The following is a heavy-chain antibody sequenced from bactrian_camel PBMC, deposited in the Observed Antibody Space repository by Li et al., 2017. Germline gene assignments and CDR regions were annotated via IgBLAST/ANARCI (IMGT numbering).Heavy chain of an antibody. D-gene: IGHD4*01. J-gene: IGHJ6*01. CDR1: GLIFSTYQ. V-gene: IGHV3S10*01. Sequence: VESGGGLVQPGGSRRLSCTTSGLIFSTYQMYWARQAPGKEREGVAGLALDHSTTYADSVKGRFTISRDDAKNTVYLQMTSLKPEDTAVYYCVPSWAAYGDYEASWGQGTQVTVS. CDR3: VPSWAAYGDYEAS. CDR2: LALDHST.